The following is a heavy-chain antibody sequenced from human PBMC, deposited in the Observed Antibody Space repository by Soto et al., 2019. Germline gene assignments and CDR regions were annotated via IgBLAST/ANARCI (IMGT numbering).Heavy chain of an antibody. Sequence: GESLKISCKGSGYTFNAYGIGWVRQMSGKGLEWMGFIRPGDSDARYSPSFQGQVSISADKSKSIAYLQWSSLRASDSAMYYCARFGGSYFYGMDVWGQGTTVTVYS. CDR3: ARFGGSYFYGMDV. D-gene: IGHD2-15*01. V-gene: IGHV5-51*01. CDR2: IRPGDSDA. CDR1: GYTFNAYG. J-gene: IGHJ6*02.